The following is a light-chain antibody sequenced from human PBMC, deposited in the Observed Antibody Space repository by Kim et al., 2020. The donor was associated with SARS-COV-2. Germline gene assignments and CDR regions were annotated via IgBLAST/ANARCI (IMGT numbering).Light chain of an antibody. Sequence: VSPGERVTLSCRASQSVSNNLAWYQQKPGQTPGLLIYGASTRATDIPARFSGSGSGTEFTLSISSLQSEDFAVYYCHQYHNWPWTFGQGTKVDIK. J-gene: IGKJ1*01. CDR3: HQYHNWPWT. V-gene: IGKV3-15*01. CDR1: QSVSNN. CDR2: GAS.